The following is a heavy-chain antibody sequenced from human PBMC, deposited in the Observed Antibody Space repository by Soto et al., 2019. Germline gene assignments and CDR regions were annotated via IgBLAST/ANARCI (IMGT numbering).Heavy chain of an antibody. J-gene: IGHJ4*02. CDR3: ARDHRWGYEYGDYGDS. CDR1: GFGFDEYG. CDR2: INRHGDST. D-gene: IGHD4-17*01. V-gene: IGHV3-20*04. Sequence: EVYLVESGGGVVRPGGSLRLSCAASGFGFDEYGMSWVRQGPGKGLEWVSGINRHGDSTGYADSVKGRFTISRDNAKNSLYLQMNGLRVEDTAFYYCARDHRWGYEYGDYGDSWGQGTLATVSS.